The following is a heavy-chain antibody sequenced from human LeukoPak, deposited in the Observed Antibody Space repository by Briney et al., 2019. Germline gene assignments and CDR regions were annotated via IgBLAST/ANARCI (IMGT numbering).Heavy chain of an antibody. Sequence: ETSQTLSLTCAVSGGSISSGGYSWSWIRQPPGKGLEWIGYIYHSGSTYYNPSLKSRVTISVDRSKNQFSLKLSSVTAADTAVYYCARWVRDPSSGWSLDYWGQGTLVTVSS. D-gene: IGHD6-19*01. CDR1: GGSISSGGYS. V-gene: IGHV4-30-2*01. CDR2: IYHSGST. CDR3: ARWVRDPSSGWSLDY. J-gene: IGHJ4*02.